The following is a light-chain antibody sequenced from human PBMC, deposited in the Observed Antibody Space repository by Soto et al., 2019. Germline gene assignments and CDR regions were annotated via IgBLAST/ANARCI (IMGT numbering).Light chain of an antibody. J-gene: IGLJ2*01. V-gene: IGLV2-8*01. CDR1: SSDIGAYNF. CDR3: SSYAGSNNYVV. Sequence: QSVLTQPPSASGSPGQSVSISCTGTSSDIGAYNFVSWYQQHPGKAPRLTIYGVSKRPSGVPDRFSGSKSGNTASLTVSGLQAEDEADYYCSSYAGSNNYVVFGGGTKVTVL. CDR2: GVS.